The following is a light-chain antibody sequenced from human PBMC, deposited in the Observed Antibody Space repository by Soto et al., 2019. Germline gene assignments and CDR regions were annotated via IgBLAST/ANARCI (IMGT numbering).Light chain of an antibody. CDR2: RDS. Sequence: SYELTQPLSVSVALGQTARITCGGNNIGSKNVHWYQQKPGQAPVLVIYRDSNRPSGIPERVSGSNSGNTATLTISSAQAGDEADYYCQVWDSSTYVVFGGGTQLTVL. V-gene: IGLV3-9*01. CDR1: NIGSKN. CDR3: QVWDSSTYVV. J-gene: IGLJ2*01.